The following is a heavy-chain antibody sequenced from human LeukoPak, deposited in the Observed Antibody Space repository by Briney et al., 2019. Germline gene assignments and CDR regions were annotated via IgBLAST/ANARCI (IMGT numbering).Heavy chain of an antibody. J-gene: IGHJ3*02. CDR3: ARDRHEAAARPRGHDAFDI. D-gene: IGHD6-6*01. Sequence: SVKVSCKASGGTFSSYAISWVRQAPGQGLERMGGIIPFFGIANYAQKFQGRVTITTDESTSTAYMELSSLRSEDTAVYYCARDRHEAAARPRGHDAFDIWGQGIMVTVSS. V-gene: IGHV1-69*05. CDR1: GGTFSSYA. CDR2: IIPFFGIA.